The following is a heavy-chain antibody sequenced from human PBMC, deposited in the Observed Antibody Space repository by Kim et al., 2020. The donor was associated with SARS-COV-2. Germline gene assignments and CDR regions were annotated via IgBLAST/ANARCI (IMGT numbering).Heavy chain of an antibody. D-gene: IGHD3-10*01. Sequence: ASVKVSCKASGYTFTSYGISWVRQAPGQGLEWMGWICAYNGNTNYAQKLQGRVTMTTDTSMSTAYMGLSSLRSDDTAVYYCAKSKEVGELFGDYWGQGTLVTVSS. CDR3: AKSKEVGELFGDY. CDR2: ICAYNGNT. CDR1: GYTFTSYG. J-gene: IGHJ4*02. V-gene: IGHV1-18*01.